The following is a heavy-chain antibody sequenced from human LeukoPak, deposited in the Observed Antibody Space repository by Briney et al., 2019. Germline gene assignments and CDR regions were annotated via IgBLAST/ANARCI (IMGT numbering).Heavy chain of an antibody. V-gene: IGHV4-4*07. CDR3: ARDYYDSSGYYYTFDY. CDR1: GGSISSYY. D-gene: IGHD3-22*01. CDR2: VYTSGST. J-gene: IGHJ4*02. Sequence: PSETLSLTCTVSGGSISSYYWSWIRQPAGKGLEWIGRVYTSGSTNYNPSLKRRVTMSVDTSKNQVSLKLTSVTAADTAVYYCARDYYDSSGYYYTFDYWGQGTLVTVSS.